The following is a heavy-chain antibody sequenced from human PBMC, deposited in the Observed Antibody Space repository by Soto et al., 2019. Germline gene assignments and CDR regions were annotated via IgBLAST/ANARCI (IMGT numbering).Heavy chain of an antibody. CDR3: ASRVLSVGATGPPYY. Sequence: QVQLVQSGAEVKKPGSSVKVSCKASGGTFSSYAISWVRQAPGQGLEWMGGIIPIFGTANYAQKFQGRVTSTADESTSTAYMELSSLRSEDTAVYYCASRVLSVGATGPPYYWGQGTLVTVSS. D-gene: IGHD1-26*01. CDR2: IIPIFGTA. J-gene: IGHJ4*02. V-gene: IGHV1-69*01. CDR1: GGTFSSYA.